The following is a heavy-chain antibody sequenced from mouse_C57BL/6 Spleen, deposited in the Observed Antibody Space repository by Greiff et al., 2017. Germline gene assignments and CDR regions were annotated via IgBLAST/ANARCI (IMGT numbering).Heavy chain of an antibody. CDR1: GFNIKDYY. V-gene: IGHV14-1*01. CDR2: IDPEDGDT. J-gene: IGHJ2*01. Sequence: VQLQQSGAELVRPGASVKLSCTASGFNIKDYYMHWVKQRPEQGLEWIGRIDPEDGDTEYAPKFKGKATMTADTSSNTAYLQLSSLTSEDTAVYYCTTSGYSNSYFDYWGQGTTLTVSS. D-gene: IGHD2-5*01. CDR3: TTSGYSNSYFDY.